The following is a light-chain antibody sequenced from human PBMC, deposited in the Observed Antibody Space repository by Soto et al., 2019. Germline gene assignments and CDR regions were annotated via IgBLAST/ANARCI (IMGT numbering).Light chain of an antibody. V-gene: IGLV2-14*01. J-gene: IGLJ1*01. CDR2: EVS. CDR1: SSDIGSYNY. Sequence: QSVLTQTASVSGSPGQSITISCTGTSSDIGSYNYVSWYQHHPGKAPELMIYEVSYRPSGVSDRFSGSKSGNTASLTISGLQAEDEADYYCSSYTTSSTLYVFGTGTKVTVL. CDR3: SSYTTSSTLYV.